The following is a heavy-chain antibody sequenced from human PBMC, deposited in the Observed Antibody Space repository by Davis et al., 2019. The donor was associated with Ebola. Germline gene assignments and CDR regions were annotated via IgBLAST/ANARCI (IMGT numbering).Heavy chain of an antibody. Sequence: AGSLTLSCAASGFTSDIFHLHCVSHAPCWGLDWVAFVRSHGSVYHYADSVKGRLTISRDNSKNTLYLQMNSLRPEDTAVYYCARYSDDYSFDYWGQGTLVTVSS. D-gene: IGHD4-11*01. CDR3: ARYSDDYSFDY. CDR1: GFTSDIFH. V-gene: IGHV3-30*02. CDR2: VRSHGSVY. J-gene: IGHJ4*02.